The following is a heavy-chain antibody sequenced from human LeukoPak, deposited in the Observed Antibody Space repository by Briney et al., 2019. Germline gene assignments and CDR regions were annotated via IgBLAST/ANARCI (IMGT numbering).Heavy chain of an antibody. D-gene: IGHD3-3*01. CDR3: ASWGGNAQSDSWSGPFDY. CDR1: GFTFRNYA. J-gene: IGHJ4*02. V-gene: IGHV3-23*01. Sequence: GGSLRLSCAGYGFTFRNYAMSWVRQAPGKGLEWVSVVSGSGGSTYYADSVKGRFTISRDNAKNSLYLQMSSLRVEDTAVYYCASWGGNAQSDSWSGPFDYWGQGTLVTVSS. CDR2: VSGSGGST.